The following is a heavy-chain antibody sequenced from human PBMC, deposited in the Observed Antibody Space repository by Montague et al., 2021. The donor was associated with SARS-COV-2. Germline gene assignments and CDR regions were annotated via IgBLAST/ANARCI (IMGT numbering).Heavy chain of an antibody. CDR3: ARDHMTKLLMVYDYGMDV. CDR1: GGSISSTS. V-gene: IGHV4-4*07. J-gene: IGHJ6*02. D-gene: IGHD2-8*01. CDR2: IYPSGGT. Sequence: SETLSLTCTVSGGSISSTSWSWIRQPAGKGQEWIWRIYPSGGTKXXPSLKIQVSMSVDMSKNQSTLQLSFVTATDTAVYYCARDHMTKLLMVYDYGMDVWGQGTLVTVSS.